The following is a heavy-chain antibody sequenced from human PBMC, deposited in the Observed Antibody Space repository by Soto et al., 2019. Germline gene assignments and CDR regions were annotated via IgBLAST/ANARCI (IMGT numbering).Heavy chain of an antibody. CDR1: GYTLTELS. Sequence: ASVKVSCKVSGYTLTELSMHWVRQAPGKGLEWMGGFDPEDGETIYAQKFQGRVTTTEDTSTDTAYMELSSLRSEDTAVYYCATVFFGTTGGYYYYGMDVWGQGTTVTAP. CDR2: FDPEDGET. J-gene: IGHJ6*02. CDR3: ATVFFGTTGGYYYYGMDV. D-gene: IGHD1-1*01. V-gene: IGHV1-24*01.